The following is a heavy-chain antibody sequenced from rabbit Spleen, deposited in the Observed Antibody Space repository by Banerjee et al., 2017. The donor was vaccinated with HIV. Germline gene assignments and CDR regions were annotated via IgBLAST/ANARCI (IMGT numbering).Heavy chain of an antibody. CDR1: GVSFISNYY. CDR2: INAVTGKA. Sequence: QSLEESGGDLVKPGASLTLTCTASGVSFISNYYMCWVRQAPGKGLQWIACINAVTGKAVYATWAKGRFTFSKTSSTTVTLQMTSLTAADTATYFCARDTGSSFSSYGMDLWGPGTLVTVS. CDR3: ARDTGSSFSSYGMDL. J-gene: IGHJ6*01. V-gene: IGHV1S40*01. D-gene: IGHD8-1*01.